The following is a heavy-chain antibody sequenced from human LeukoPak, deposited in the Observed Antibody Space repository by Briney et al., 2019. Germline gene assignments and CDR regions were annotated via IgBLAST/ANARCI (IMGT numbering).Heavy chain of an antibody. D-gene: IGHD3-10*01. CDR3: ARGKSYGSGTYYTY. Sequence: ASVKVSCKASGYTFTGYYIHWVRRAPGQGLEWMGWINPNSGGTNYAQKFQGRVTMTGDTSISTAYMELSRLRSDDTAVYYCARGKSYGSGTYYTYWGQGTLVTVSS. CDR2: INPNSGGT. V-gene: IGHV1-2*02. CDR1: GYTFTGYY. J-gene: IGHJ4*02.